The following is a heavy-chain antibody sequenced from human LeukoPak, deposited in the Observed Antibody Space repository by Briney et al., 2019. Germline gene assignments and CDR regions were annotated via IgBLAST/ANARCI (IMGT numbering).Heavy chain of an antibody. J-gene: IGHJ3*01. CDR2: IYTSGST. D-gene: IGHD1-26*01. CDR1: GDSFGNYY. CDR3: ARQFLVGSTFHAFDL. V-gene: IGHV4-4*07. Sequence: SETLSLTCTVSGDSFGNYYWSWIRQPAGKGLEWIGRIYTSGSTTYNPSLKSRVTMSVDTSKNQFSLKLSSVTAADMAVYFCARQFLVGSTFHAFDLWGQGTRVTVSS.